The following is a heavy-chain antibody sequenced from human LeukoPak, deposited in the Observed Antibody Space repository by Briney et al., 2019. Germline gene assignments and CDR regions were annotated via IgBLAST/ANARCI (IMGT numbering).Heavy chain of an antibody. D-gene: IGHD2-15*01. CDR3: ARDRWELLRSVDY. V-gene: IGHV3-21*01. CDR2: IGSTGAYI. J-gene: IGHJ4*02. CDR1: GFTFSSYR. Sequence: GGSLRLSCAASGFTFSSYRMTWVRQAPGKGLEWLSSIGSTGAYIFYADSVKGRFTISRDNAKNSLYLQMNSLRAEDTAIYYCARDRWELLRSVDYWGQGTLVAVSP.